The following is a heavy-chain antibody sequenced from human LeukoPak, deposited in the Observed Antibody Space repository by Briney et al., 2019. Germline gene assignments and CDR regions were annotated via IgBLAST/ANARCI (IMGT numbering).Heavy chain of an antibody. CDR3: AGTAAAGDWFDP. J-gene: IGHJ5*02. D-gene: IGHD6-13*01. Sequence: SETLSLTCAVYGGSLSGYYWSWIRQPPGKGLEWIGEINHSGSTNYNPSLKSRVTISVDTSKNQFSLKLSSVTAADTAVYYCAGTAAAGDWFDPWGQGTLVTVSS. CDR2: INHSGST. CDR1: GGSLSGYY. V-gene: IGHV4-34*01.